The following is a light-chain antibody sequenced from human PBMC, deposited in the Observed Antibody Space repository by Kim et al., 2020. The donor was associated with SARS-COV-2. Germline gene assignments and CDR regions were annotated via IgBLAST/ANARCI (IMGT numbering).Light chain of an antibody. J-gene: IGLJ1*01. CDR1: SSDVGGYNY. CDR2: DVS. V-gene: IGLV2-11*01. Sequence: QSALTQPRSVSGSPGQSVTISCTGTSSDVGGYNYVSWYQHHPGKAPKLMIYDVSQRPSGVLDRFSGSKSGNTASLTISGLQAEDEADYYCCSYAGSYTYVFGSGTKVTVL. CDR3: CSYAGSYTYV.